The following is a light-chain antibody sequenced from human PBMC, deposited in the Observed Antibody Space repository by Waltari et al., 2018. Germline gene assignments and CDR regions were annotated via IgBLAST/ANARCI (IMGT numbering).Light chain of an antibody. V-gene: IGLV3-21*02. CDR3: QVWDARLDHL. CDR2: DDS. J-gene: IGLJ2*01. CDR1: HIADYS. Sequence: SYVVTQPPSVSVAPGQTATITCGAAHIADYSVHWYKQRPGRAPVLVVRDDSDRPSGIPERISGSTSANTATLTITGVEAGDEADYYCQVWDARLDHLFGGGTKLTVL.